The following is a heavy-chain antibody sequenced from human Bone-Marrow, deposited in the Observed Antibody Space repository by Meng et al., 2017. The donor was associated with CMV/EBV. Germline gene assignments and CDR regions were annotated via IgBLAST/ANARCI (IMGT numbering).Heavy chain of an antibody. CDR3: ARGYFFNWFDP. D-gene: IGHD3-10*01. Sequence: SETLSLTCTVSGGSISSYYWSWIRQPPGKGLEWIGSIYYSGSTYYNPSLKSRVTISVDTSKNQFSLKLSSVTAADTAVYYCARGYFFNWFDPWGQGTLVTVSS. CDR1: GGSISSYY. CDR2: IYYSGST. J-gene: IGHJ5*02. V-gene: IGHV4-39*07.